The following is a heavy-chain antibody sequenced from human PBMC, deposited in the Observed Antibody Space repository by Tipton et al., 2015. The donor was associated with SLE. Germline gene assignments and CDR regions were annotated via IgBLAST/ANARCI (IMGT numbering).Heavy chain of an antibody. CDR3: GRGEAARDAFDS. CDR2: ISAYNGNT. V-gene: IGHV1-18*01. CDR1: GYTFTNYG. J-gene: IGHJ3*02. D-gene: IGHD6-6*01. Sequence: QVQLVQSGAEVKKPGASVKVSCKASGYTFTNYGISWVRQAPGQGLEWMGWISAYNGNTNYAQKVQGRVTMTPDTSTSTAYMQLRCLGTDDTAVYYCGRGEAARDAFDSWGQGTMVTVVS.